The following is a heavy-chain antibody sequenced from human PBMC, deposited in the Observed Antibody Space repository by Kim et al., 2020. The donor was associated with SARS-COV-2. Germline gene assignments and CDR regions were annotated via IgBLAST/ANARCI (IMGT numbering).Heavy chain of an antibody. Sequence: GGSLRLSCAASGFTFSNYAMSWVRQAPGKGLEWVSAISGSGGSTYYADSVKGRFTISRDNYKNTLYLQMNSLRAEDTAVYYCAKGVVVKASYYYGMDVWGQGTTVTVSS. CDR3: AKGVVVKASYYYGMDV. CDR2: ISGSGGST. D-gene: IGHD2-15*01. V-gene: IGHV3-23*01. J-gene: IGHJ6*02. CDR1: GFTFSNYA.